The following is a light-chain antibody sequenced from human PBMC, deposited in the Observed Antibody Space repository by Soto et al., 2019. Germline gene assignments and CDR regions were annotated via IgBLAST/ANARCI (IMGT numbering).Light chain of an antibody. Sequence: EIVMARSPATLSLSPGERATLSFGASQSLSKSLVWYQQKPGQAPRLLIDGASNRATGIPARFSGSGSGTDFTLTISSLEPEDFAVYFCQQRSSWPLTFGGGTKVDIK. CDR2: GAS. V-gene: IGKV3-11*01. CDR3: QQRSSWPLT. J-gene: IGKJ4*02. CDR1: QSLSKS.